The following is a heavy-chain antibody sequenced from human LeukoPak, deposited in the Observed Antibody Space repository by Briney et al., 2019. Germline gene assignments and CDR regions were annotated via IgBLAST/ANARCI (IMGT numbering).Heavy chain of an antibody. D-gene: IGHD6-25*01. CDR2: IGNSVSGNII. CDR1: GFTFSDYY. J-gene: IGHJ4*02. CDR3: ARERGHHFEY. V-gene: IGHV3-11*04. Sequence: GGSLRLSCAASGFTFSDYYMSWIRQAPGKGLEWVSYIGNSVSGNIIYYADSVMGRFTISRDSAKNSLYLQMNSLRDEDTAAYYCARERGHHFEYWGQGTLVTVSS.